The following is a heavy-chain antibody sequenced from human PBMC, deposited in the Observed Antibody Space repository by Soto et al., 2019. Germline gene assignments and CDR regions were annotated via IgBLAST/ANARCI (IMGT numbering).Heavy chain of an antibody. CDR3: ARDEEYYFRY. CDR2: IWYDGSEE. D-gene: IGHD3-10*01. Sequence: QVQLVESGGGVVQPGRSLRLSCAASGFTFSNHGMHWVRQAPGRGLEWVAVIWYDGSEEHYADYVKGRFTISRDNSKNTVYLQMNSLRAEDTAVYYCARDEEYYFRYWGQGTLVTVSS. J-gene: IGHJ4*02. CDR1: GFTFSNHG. V-gene: IGHV3-33*01.